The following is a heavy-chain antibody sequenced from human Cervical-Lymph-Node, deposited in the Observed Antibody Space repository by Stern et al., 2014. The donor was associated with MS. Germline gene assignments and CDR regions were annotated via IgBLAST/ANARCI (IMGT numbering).Heavy chain of an antibody. J-gene: IGHJ4*02. V-gene: IGHV3-7*01. Sequence: EVQLVESGGGLVQPGESLTLSCVASGFTFSVYWMSWVRQAPGKGLEWVANIRDDGSDKYYVDSVKGRFTISRDNAKNSLYLQMNSLRGDDTAVYFCGRFTRGSPSDYWGQGTQVTVSP. CDR1: GFTFSVYW. D-gene: IGHD3-10*01. CDR3: GRFTRGSPSDY. CDR2: IRDDGSDK.